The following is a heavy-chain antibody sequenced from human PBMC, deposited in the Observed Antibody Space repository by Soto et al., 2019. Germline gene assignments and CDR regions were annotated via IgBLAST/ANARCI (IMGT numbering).Heavy chain of an antibody. Sequence: SVKVSCKASGGTFSSYAISWVRQAPGQGLEWMGGIIPIFGTANYAQKFQGRVTITADESTSTAYMELSSLRSEDTAVYYCARDPRPILDYYYGMDVWGQGTTVTVSS. CDR1: GGTFSSYA. V-gene: IGHV1-69*13. D-gene: IGHD3-3*01. J-gene: IGHJ6*02. CDR2: IIPIFGTA. CDR3: ARDPRPILDYYYGMDV.